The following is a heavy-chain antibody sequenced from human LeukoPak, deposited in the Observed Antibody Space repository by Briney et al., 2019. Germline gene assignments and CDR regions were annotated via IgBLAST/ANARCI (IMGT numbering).Heavy chain of an antibody. D-gene: IGHD5-12*01. V-gene: IGHV3-30*04. CDR2: ISHDGSSK. J-gene: IGHJ4*02. CDR3: AKDVGIVATISSTY. Sequence: GGSLRLSCAASGFTFSTYAMHWVRQAPGKGLEWVAVISHDGSSKYYADSVKGRFTISRDNSKNTLYVQMNSLRVEDTAVYYCAKDVGIVATISSTYWGQGILVTVSS. CDR1: GFTFSTYA.